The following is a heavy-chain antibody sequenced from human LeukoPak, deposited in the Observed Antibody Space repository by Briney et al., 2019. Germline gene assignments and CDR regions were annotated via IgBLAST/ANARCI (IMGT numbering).Heavy chain of an antibody. V-gene: IGHV3-48*01. CDR2: ISSSSSTI. J-gene: IGHJ1*01. D-gene: IGHD5-12*01. CDR3: ARDLGYDLDSGYLQH. Sequence: PGGSLRLSCAASGFTFSSYSMNWVRQAPGKGLEWVSYISSSSSTIYYADSVKGRFTISRDNSKNTLSLQMDSLRAEDTAVYYCARDLGYDLDSGYLQHWGQGTLVTVSS. CDR1: GFTFSSYS.